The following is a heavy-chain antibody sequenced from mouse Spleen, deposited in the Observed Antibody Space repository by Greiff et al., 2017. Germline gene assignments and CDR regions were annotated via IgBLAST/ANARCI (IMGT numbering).Heavy chain of an antibody. D-gene: IGHD2-3*01. V-gene: IGHV1-54*01. Sequence: VKLQESGAELVRPGTSVKVSCKASGYAFTNYLIEWVKQRPGQGLEWIGVINPGSGGTNYNEKFKGKATLTADKSSSTAYMQLSSLTSEDSAVYFCARRVDGYAMDYWGQGTSVTVSS. CDR2: INPGSGGT. CDR3: ARRVDGYAMDY. J-gene: IGHJ4*01. CDR1: GYAFTNYL.